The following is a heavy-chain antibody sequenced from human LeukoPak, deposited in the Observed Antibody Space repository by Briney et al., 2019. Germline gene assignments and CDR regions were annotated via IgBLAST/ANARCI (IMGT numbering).Heavy chain of an antibody. J-gene: IGHJ4*02. V-gene: IGHV3-7*01. CDR2: IKQDGSEK. D-gene: IGHD3-10*01. Sequence: PGGSLRLSCAASGFTFSSYWMSWVRQAPGKGLEWVANIKQDGSEKYYVDSVKGRFTISRDNAKNSLYLQMNSLRAEDTAAYYCARDGGSGSYYKGVYWGQGTLVTVSS. CDR1: GFTFSSYW. CDR3: ARDGGSGSYYKGVY.